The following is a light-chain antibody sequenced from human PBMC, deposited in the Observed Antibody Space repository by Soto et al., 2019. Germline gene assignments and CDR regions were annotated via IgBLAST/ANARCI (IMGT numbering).Light chain of an antibody. V-gene: IGLV2-8*01. CDR3: SSYGGSNNHV. CDR2: EVT. Sequence: QSALSQPPSASGSPGQSVTISCTGTSSDVGRYDYVSWYQQHPGKAPQLMIYEVTKRPSGVPDRFSGSKSGNTASLTVSGLQAEDEADYYFSSYGGSNNHVFGTGTKLTVL. CDR1: SSDVGRYDY. J-gene: IGLJ1*01.